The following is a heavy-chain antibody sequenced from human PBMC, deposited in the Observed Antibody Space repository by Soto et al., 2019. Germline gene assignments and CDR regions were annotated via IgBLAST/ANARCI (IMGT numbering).Heavy chain of an antibody. CDR1: GGTFSSYA. D-gene: IGHD5-18*01. V-gene: IGHV1-69*13. J-gene: IGHJ4*02. CDR2: IIPIFGTA. CDR3: ARDAAVDTAMVPGY. Sequence: ASVKVSCKASGGTFSSYAISWVRQAPGQGLEWMGGIIPIFGTANYAQKFQGRVTITADESTSTAYMELSSLRSEDTAVYYCARDAAVDTAMVPGYWGQGTLVTVSS.